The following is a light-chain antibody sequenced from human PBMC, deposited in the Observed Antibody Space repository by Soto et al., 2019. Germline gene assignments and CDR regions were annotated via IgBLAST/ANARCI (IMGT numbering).Light chain of an antibody. CDR3: AAWDDSLNGWV. CDR2: SNS. J-gene: IGLJ3*02. Sequence: QAVVTQPPSASGTPGQRVTISCSGGRSNIGSNTVNWYHNLPGTAPQLLIYSNSQRPSGVPDRFSGSKSGTSASLAISGLQSEDEADYFCAAWDDSLNGWVFGGGTKVTVL. CDR1: RSNIGSNT. V-gene: IGLV1-44*01.